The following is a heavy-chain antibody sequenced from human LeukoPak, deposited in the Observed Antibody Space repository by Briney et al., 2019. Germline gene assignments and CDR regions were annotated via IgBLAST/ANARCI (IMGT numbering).Heavy chain of an antibody. V-gene: IGHV3-23*01. J-gene: IGHJ3*02. Sequence: GSLRLSCAASGFTFSSYAMSWVRQAPGKGLEWVSAISGSGGSTYYADSVKGRFTISRDNSKNTLYLQMDSLRAEDTAVYYCAKFHYDFWSGYYISPDAFDIWGQGTMDTVSP. D-gene: IGHD3-3*01. CDR3: AKFHYDFWSGYYISPDAFDI. CDR2: ISGSGGST. CDR1: GFTFSSYA.